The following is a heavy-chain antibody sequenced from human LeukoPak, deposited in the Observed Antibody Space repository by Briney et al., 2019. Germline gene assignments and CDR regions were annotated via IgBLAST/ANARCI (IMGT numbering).Heavy chain of an antibody. Sequence: GASVKVSCKASGYTFTGYYLHWVRQAPGQGLEWMGIIDPSGTRKSYAQKFQGRITMTRDTSTSTVYMEPSSLRSEDTAVYYCAREFGSRYCTNGVCPNFDYWGQGTLVTVSS. D-gene: IGHD2-8*01. CDR2: IDPSGTRK. CDR1: GYTFTGYY. V-gene: IGHV1-46*01. J-gene: IGHJ4*02. CDR3: AREFGSRYCTNGVCPNFDY.